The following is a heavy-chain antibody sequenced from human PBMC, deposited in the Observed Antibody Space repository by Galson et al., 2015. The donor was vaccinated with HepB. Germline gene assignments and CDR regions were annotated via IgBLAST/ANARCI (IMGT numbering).Heavy chain of an antibody. CDR1: GYTFTSYY. J-gene: IGHJ3*02. V-gene: IGHV1-46*01. CDR2: INPSGGST. CDR3: VTHSGSRGAFDI. Sequence: SVKVSCKASGYTFTSYYMHWVRQAPGQGLEWMGIINPSGGSTSYAQKFQGRATMTRDTSTSTVYMELSSLRSEDTAVYYCVTHSGSRGAFDIWGQGTMVTVSS. D-gene: IGHD6-19*01.